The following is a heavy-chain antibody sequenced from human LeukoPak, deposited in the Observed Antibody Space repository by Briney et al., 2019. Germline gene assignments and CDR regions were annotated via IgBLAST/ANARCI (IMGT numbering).Heavy chain of an antibody. D-gene: IGHD6-19*01. CDR3: ASGQPGYSSGWLMDYYYYMDV. V-gene: IGHV4-4*07. CDR2: IYTSGST. Sequence: SETLSLTCTVSGASISSYYWGWIRQPAGKGLEWIGRIYTSGSTNYNPSLKSRVTISVDKSKNQFSLKLSSVTAADTAVYYCASGQPGYSSGWLMDYYYYMDVWGKGTTVTVSS. J-gene: IGHJ6*03. CDR1: GASISSYY.